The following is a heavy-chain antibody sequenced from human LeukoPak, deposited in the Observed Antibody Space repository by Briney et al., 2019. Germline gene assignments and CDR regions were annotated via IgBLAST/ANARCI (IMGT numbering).Heavy chain of an antibody. D-gene: IGHD3-22*01. CDR1: GFTFSSYR. V-gene: IGHV3-21*01. CDR2: ISSSSSYI. CDR3: ASENYYDSSGYYY. Sequence: GGSLRLSCAASGFTFSSYRMNWVRQAPGKGLEWVSSISSSSSYIYYADSVKGRFTISRDNAKNSLYLQMNSLRAEDTAVYYCASENYYDSSGYYYWGQGTLVTVSS. J-gene: IGHJ4*02.